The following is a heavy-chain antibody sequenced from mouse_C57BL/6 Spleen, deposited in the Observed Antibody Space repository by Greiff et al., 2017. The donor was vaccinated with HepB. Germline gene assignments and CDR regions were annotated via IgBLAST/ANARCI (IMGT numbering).Heavy chain of an antibody. CDR1: GYTFTDYY. J-gene: IGHJ2*01. Sequence: EVKLVESGPVLVKPGASVKMSCKASGYTFTDYYMNWVKQSHGKSLEWIGVINPYNGGTSYNQKFKGKATLTVDKSSSTAYMELNSLTSEDSAVYYCARSYYSNYVDYWGQGTTLTVSS. V-gene: IGHV1-19*01. CDR2: INPYNGGT. D-gene: IGHD2-5*01. CDR3: ARSYYSNYVDY.